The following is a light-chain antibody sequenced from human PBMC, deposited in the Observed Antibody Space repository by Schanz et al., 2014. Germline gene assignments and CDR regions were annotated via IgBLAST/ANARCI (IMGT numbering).Light chain of an antibody. CDR1: QSVGSRS. CDR2: GAS. Sequence: EIVLTQSPDTLSLSPGERATLSCRASQSVGSRSLAWYQQKPGQPPRLLIYGASNRAAGIPDRFSGSGAGTDFTLTISSLEPDDFAVYYCQQYGSSPGTFGQGTRLEI. V-gene: IGKV3-20*01. J-gene: IGKJ1*01. CDR3: QQYGSSPGT.